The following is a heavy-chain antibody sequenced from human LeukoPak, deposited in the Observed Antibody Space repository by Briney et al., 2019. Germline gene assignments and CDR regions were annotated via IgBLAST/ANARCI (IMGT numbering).Heavy chain of an antibody. CDR2: ISYDGSNK. CDR1: GFTFSNYW. J-gene: IGHJ4*02. V-gene: IGHV3-30*18. Sequence: GGSLRLSCAASGFTFSNYWLNWARQAPGKGLEWVAVISYDGSNKYYADSVKGRFTISRDNSKNTLYLQMNSLRAEDTAVYYCAKEPVNTAMATTLDYWGQGTLVTVSS. D-gene: IGHD5-18*01. CDR3: AKEPVNTAMATTLDY.